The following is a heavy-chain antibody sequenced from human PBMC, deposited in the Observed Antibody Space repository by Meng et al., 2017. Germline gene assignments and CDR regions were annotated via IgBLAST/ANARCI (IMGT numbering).Heavy chain of an antibody. Sequence: GELLDAGGGLVKPGGSFRLSCAASGFTFSNAWMSWVRQAPGKGLEWVGRIKSKTDGGTTDYAAPVKGRFTISRDDSKNTLYLQMNSLKTEDTAVYYCTLDTAMVTIDYWGQGTLVTVSS. CDR2: IKSKTDGGTT. CDR3: TLDTAMVTIDY. J-gene: IGHJ4*02. CDR1: GFTFSNAW. V-gene: IGHV3-15*01. D-gene: IGHD5-18*01.